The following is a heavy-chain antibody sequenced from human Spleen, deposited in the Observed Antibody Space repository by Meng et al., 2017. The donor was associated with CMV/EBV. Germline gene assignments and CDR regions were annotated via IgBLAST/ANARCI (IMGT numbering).Heavy chain of an antibody. CDR3: ASRYYGMDV. J-gene: IGHJ6*02. CDR1: GGSVSSGSYY. Sequence: SETLSLTCTVSGGSVSSGSYYWSWIRQPPGKGLEWIGYFYYSGSTNYNPSFKSRVIISVDTSKNQFSLKLSSVTAADTAVYYCASRYYGMDVWGQGTTVTVSS. V-gene: IGHV4-61*01. CDR2: FYYSGST.